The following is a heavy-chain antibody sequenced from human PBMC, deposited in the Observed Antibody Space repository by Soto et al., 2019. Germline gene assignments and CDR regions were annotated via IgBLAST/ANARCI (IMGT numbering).Heavy chain of an antibody. CDR2: IIPIFGTA. Sequence: QVQLVQSGAEVKKPGSSVKVSCKASGGTFSSYAISWVRQAPGQGLEWMGGIIPIFGTANYAQKFQGRVTITADESTSTAYMALSSLRSEDTAVYYCARGVGATDFYYYYGMDVWGQGTTVTVSS. CDR3: ARGVGATDFYYYYGMDV. V-gene: IGHV1-69*12. CDR1: GGTFSSYA. D-gene: IGHD1-26*01. J-gene: IGHJ6*02.